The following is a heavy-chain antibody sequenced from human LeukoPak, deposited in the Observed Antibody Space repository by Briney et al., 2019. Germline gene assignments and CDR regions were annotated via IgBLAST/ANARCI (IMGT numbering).Heavy chain of an antibody. CDR2: IYYSGSA. CDR1: GGSISSYY. J-gene: IGHJ5*02. Sequence: SGTLSLTCTVSGGSISSYYWSWIRQPPGKGLEWIWRIYYSGSANNTTSLTSRVTISVYTSKNQCSLKLSSVSAADTAVYNCARMRRDVVVVTANWFDTWGQGTLVTVSS. CDR3: ARMRRDVVVVTANWFDT. D-gene: IGHD2-21*02. V-gene: IGHV4-59*01.